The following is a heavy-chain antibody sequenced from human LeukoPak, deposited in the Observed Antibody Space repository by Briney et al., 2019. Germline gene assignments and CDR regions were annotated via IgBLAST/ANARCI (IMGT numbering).Heavy chain of an antibody. V-gene: IGHV4-4*09. CDR3: ARQGYSGYGPHFDY. J-gene: IGHJ4*02. D-gene: IGHD5-12*01. CDR1: GGSISNYY. Sequence: SETLSLTCTVSGGSISNYYWSWIRQPPGKGLEWIGYISTTGSTNYSPSLKSRVTISADTSKNQFSLKLSSVTAADTAVYYCARQGYSGYGPHFDYWGQGTLVTVSS. CDR2: ISTTGST.